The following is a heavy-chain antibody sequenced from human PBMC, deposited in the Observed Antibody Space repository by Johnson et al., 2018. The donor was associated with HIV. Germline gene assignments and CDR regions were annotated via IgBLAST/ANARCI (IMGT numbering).Heavy chain of an antibody. Sequence: QVQLVESGGGVVQPGRSLRLSCAASGFTFSSYAMHWVRQAPGKGLEWVAVISYDGSNKNHADSVKGRFTISRDNSKNTLYLQMNSLRAEDTAVYYCAKGHSSGYPKDAFDIWGRGTIVTVSS. CDR1: GFTFSSYA. D-gene: IGHD3-22*01. CDR2: ISYDGSNK. V-gene: IGHV3-30*04. J-gene: IGHJ3*02. CDR3: AKGHSSGYPKDAFDI.